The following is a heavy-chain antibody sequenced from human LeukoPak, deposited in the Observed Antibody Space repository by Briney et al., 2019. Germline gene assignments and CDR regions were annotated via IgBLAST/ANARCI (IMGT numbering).Heavy chain of an antibody. V-gene: IGHV4-4*07. CDR3: ARSFVVVPAADYFDY. D-gene: IGHD2-2*01. CDR1: GGSISSYY. Sequence: SETLSLTCTVSGGSISSYYWSWIRQPAGKGLEWIGRIYTSGSTNYNPCLKSRVTMSVDTSKNQFSLKLSSVTAADTAVYYCARSFVVVPAADYFDYWGQGTLVTVSS. CDR2: IYTSGST. J-gene: IGHJ4*02.